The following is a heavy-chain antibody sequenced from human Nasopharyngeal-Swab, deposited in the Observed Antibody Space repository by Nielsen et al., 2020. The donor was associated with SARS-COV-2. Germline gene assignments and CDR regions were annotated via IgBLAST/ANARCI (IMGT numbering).Heavy chain of an antibody. Sequence: ASVKVSCKASGYTFTSYYMHWVRQAPGQGLEWMGIINPSGGITTYAQRFQGRVTMTRDTSTSTVYMELSSLRSEDTAVYYCARVPRFGDSYYYMDVWGKGTTVTVSS. CDR1: GYTFTSYY. CDR2: INPSGGIT. CDR3: ARVPRFGDSYYYMDV. V-gene: IGHV1-46*01. J-gene: IGHJ6*03. D-gene: IGHD3-10*01.